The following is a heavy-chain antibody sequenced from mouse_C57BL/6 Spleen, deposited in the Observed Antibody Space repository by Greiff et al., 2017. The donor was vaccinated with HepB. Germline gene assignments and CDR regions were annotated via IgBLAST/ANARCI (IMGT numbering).Heavy chain of an antibody. Sequence: QVQLHQSGAELASPGASVTLSCKASGYTFTDHIMNWVNKRPGQGLEWIGRTYPVSGETNYNQKFMGKATFSVDRSSSKVYMVLNSLTSEDPAVYYCGRSGYYLYAMDYWGQGTSVTVSS. V-gene: IGHV1-11*01. CDR3: GRSGYYLYAMDY. J-gene: IGHJ4*01. CDR1: GYTFTDHI. CDR2: TYPVSGET. D-gene: IGHD2-3*01.